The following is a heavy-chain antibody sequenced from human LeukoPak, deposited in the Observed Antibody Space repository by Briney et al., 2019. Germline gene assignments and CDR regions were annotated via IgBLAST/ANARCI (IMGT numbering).Heavy chain of an antibody. J-gene: IGHJ5*02. CDR1: GFTFSSYA. V-gene: IGHV3-30*04. CDR3: AKDPHFIRGNWFDP. CDR2: ISYDGSNK. Sequence: GRSLRLSCAASGFTFSSYAMHWVRQAPGKGLEWVAVISYDGSNKYYADSVKGRFTISRDNSKNTLYLQMNSLRAKDTAVYYCAKDPHFIRGNWFDPWGQGTLVTVSS. D-gene: IGHD3-10*01.